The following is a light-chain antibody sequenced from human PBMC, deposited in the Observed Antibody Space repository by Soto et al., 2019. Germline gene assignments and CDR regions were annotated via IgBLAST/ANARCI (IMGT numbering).Light chain of an antibody. Sequence: EFVLTQSPGKLSLSPGERATLSCRASQSISSSFLAWYQQKPGQAPRLLIYGASSRGTGIPDRFSGSGSGTDCTLTISRLEPEDFAVYYCQQYGSSPPLTFGGGTKVEIK. V-gene: IGKV3-20*01. CDR1: QSISSSF. CDR2: GAS. J-gene: IGKJ4*01. CDR3: QQYGSSPPLT.